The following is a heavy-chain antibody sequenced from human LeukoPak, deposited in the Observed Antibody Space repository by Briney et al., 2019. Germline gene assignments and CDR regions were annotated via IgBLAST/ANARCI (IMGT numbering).Heavy chain of an antibody. V-gene: IGHV1-69*13. D-gene: IGHD6-19*01. Sequence: ASVKVSCKASGGTFSSYAISWVRQAPGQGLEWMGGIIPIFGTANYAQKFQGRVTITADESTSTAYMELSSLRSEDTAVYYCARDGPGYSSGWAPDYWGQGTLVTVSS. CDR3: ARDGPGYSSGWAPDY. J-gene: IGHJ4*02. CDR1: GGTFSSYA. CDR2: IIPIFGTA.